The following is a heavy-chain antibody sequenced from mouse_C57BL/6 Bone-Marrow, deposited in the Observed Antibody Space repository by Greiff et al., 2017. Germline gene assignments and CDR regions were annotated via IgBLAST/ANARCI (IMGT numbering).Heavy chain of an antibody. CDR1: GYTFTSYW. Sequence: QVQLQQPGAELVKPGASVKMSCKASGYTFTSYWITWVKQRPGQGLEWIGDIYPGSGSTNYNEKFKSKATLTVDTSSSTAYMQLSSLTSEDSAVYYCAREDSSGYLYYARDYWGQGTSGTVSS. V-gene: IGHV1-55*01. CDR2: IYPGSGST. D-gene: IGHD3-2*02. CDR3: AREDSSGYLYYARDY. J-gene: IGHJ4*01.